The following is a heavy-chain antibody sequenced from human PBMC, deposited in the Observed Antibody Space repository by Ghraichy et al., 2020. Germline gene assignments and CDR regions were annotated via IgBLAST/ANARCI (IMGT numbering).Heavy chain of an antibody. J-gene: IGHJ4*02. D-gene: IGHD6-13*01. CDR3: ARYSSSWYLRSFDY. Sequence: ESLNISCTVSGGSISSYYWSWIRQPPGKGLEWIGYIYYSGSTNYNPSLKSRVTISVDTSKNQFSLKLSSVTAADTAVYYCARYSSSWYLRSFDYWGQGTLVTVSS. CDR2: IYYSGST. CDR1: GGSISSYY. V-gene: IGHV4-59*01.